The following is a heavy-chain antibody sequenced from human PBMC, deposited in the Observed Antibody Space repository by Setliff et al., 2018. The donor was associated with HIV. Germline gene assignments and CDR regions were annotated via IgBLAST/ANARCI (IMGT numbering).Heavy chain of an antibody. CDR2: IYYSGST. V-gene: IGHV4-39*01. Sequence: TSETLSLTCTVSGGSISSTNYYWGWIRQPPGKGLEWIGTIYYSGSTYYNPSLESRVTLSVDTSKNQFSLKLISVTAADTAVYYCARGGMTTVLGDTFDIWGQGTMVTVSS. J-gene: IGHJ3*02. CDR1: GGSISSTNYY. CDR3: ARGGMTTVLGDTFDI. D-gene: IGHD4-17*01.